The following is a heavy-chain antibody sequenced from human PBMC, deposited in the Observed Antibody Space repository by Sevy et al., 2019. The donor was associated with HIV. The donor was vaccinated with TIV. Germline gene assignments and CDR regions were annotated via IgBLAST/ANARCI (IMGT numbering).Heavy chain of an antibody. J-gene: IGHJ6*02. CDR3: AKRGGHYDLGMDV. Sequence: GGSLRLSCAASGFTFSSFEMTWVRRAPGKGLEWVSYISSSGSTIYYTNSVKGRFTISRDNAKNSLYLQMNSLRAEDTAVYYSAKRGGHYDLGMDVWGQGTTVTVSS. CDR1: GFTFSSFE. D-gene: IGHD3-3*01. V-gene: IGHV3-48*03. CDR2: ISSSGSTI.